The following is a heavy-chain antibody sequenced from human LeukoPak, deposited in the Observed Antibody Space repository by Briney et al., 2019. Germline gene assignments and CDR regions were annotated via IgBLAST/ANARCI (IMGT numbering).Heavy chain of an antibody. CDR3: ARDVWGEYYLDH. CDR2: INPNTGGT. Sequence: GASVKVSCKASGYTFTGYYMHWVRQAPGQGLEWMGWINPNTGGTKYAQKFRGRVTMTGDTSVRSAYMELSGLRSDDTAIYYCARDVWGEYYLDHWGQGTLVAVSS. CDR1: GYTFTGYY. D-gene: IGHD2-8*01. J-gene: IGHJ4*02. V-gene: IGHV1-2*02.